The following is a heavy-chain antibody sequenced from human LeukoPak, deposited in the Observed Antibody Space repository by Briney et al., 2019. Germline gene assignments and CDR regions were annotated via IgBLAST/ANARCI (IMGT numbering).Heavy chain of an antibody. CDR3: ARRQG. Sequence: GGSLRLSCPASGFIVSDNYMSWVRQAPGKGLECVSVISSDGTTYYADSVKGRFTISRDTSKNTVYLQMNSLRPEGTAVYYCARRQGWGQGTLVTVSS. J-gene: IGHJ4*02. V-gene: IGHV3-53*01. CDR2: ISSDGTT. CDR1: GFIVSDNY.